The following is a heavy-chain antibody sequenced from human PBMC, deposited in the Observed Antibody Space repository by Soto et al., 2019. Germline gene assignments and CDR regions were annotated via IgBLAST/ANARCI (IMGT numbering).Heavy chain of an antibody. J-gene: IGHJ5*02. V-gene: IGHV3-23*01. D-gene: IGHD2-8*02. Sequence: QLSESGGGLVQPGGSLRLSCAASGFTFGSYAMSWVRQAPGKGLEWVSAISGGGSGTYYADSVKGRFTISRDNSKKTLFLQMNSLRVEDTAIYYCAKDPKSTVRFSWFDPWGQGTLVTVSS. CDR2: ISGGGSGT. CDR3: AKDPKSTVRFSWFDP. CDR1: GFTFGSYA.